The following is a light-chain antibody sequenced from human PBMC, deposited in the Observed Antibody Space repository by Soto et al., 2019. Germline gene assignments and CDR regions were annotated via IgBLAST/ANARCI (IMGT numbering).Light chain of an antibody. CDR1: QGIDSH. J-gene: IGKJ1*01. CDR2: AAS. Sequence: DLQFAQSPSFLASSVGGRVPIPFPASQGIDSHLAWYQQEPGKAHKLLIFAASNLQSGVPSRFSGSGSGTDFTLTIRRLQPEDFATYYCIQLYNFSWTFGQGTKVDIK. CDR3: IQLYNFSWT. V-gene: IGKV1-9*01.